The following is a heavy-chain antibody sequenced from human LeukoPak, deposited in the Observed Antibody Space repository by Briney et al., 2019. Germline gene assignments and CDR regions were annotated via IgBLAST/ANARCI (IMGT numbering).Heavy chain of an antibody. J-gene: IGHJ4*02. CDR3: ARDLQSSSGYYYVVGY. V-gene: IGHV1-2*02. CDR1: GYTFTGYY. CDR2: INPNSGGT. D-gene: IGHD3-22*01. Sequence: SVKVSCKASGYTFTGYYMHWVRQAPGQGLGWMGWINPNSGGTNYAQKFQGRVTMTRDTSISTAYMELSRLRSDDTAVYYCARDLQSSSGYYYVVGYWGQGTLVTVSS.